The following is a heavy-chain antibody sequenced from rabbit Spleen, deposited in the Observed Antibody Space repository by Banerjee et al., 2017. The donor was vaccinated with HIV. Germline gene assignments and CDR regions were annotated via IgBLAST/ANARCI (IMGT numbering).Heavy chain of an antibody. J-gene: IGHJ6*01. CDR1: GFDFSSNA. Sequence: QSLEESGGDLVKPGASLTLTCTASGFDFSSNAMCWVRQAPGKGLEWIGCNYAGSSGSTYYASWAKGRFTISRTSSTTVTLQMTSLTAADTATYFCARNSSSFSSYGMDLWARAPSSPS. V-gene: IGHV1S40*01. D-gene: IGHD1-1*01. CDR3: ARNSSSFSSYGMDL. CDR2: NYAGSSGST.